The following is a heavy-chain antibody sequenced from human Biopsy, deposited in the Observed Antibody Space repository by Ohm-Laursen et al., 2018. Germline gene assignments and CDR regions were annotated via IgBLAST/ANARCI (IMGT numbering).Heavy chain of an antibody. CDR1: GGSISSRGSY. D-gene: IGHD3-22*01. V-gene: IGHV4-31*01. Sequence: SETLSLTWTVSGGSISSRGSYWSWIRQRPGKGLEWIGYIFNSANTYYNPSLKNLITISGDTSKNQFSLKLNSVTAADTAVYYCARGDYFDSNGYFWFDPWGQGTLVTVSS. CDR3: ARGDYFDSNGYFWFDP. CDR2: IFNSANT. J-gene: IGHJ5*02.